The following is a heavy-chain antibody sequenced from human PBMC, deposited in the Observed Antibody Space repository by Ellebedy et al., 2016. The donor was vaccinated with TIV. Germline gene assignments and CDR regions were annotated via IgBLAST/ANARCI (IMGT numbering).Heavy chain of an antibody. D-gene: IGHD1-1*01. CDR1: GFTFSTHY. CDR2: SHPSGSDT. V-gene: IGHV1-46*03. J-gene: IGHJ3*02. CDR3: ATWGTGQVDDALDI. Sequence: ASVKVSXKTSGFTFSTHYIHWVRQAPGQGLEWMGISHPSGSDTNYAQQFQGRVTMTRDTSTSTVYMDLGSLRSDDTAVYYCATWGTGQVDDALDIWGQGTMVTVSS.